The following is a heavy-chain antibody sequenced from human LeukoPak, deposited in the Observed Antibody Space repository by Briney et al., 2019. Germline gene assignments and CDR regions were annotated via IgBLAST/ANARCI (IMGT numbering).Heavy chain of an antibody. CDR2: ISYDGCNK. J-gene: IGHJ6*02. CDR3: AKDLPDFWSGEYYYYYGMDV. Sequence: PGGSPRLSCAVAGFIFSSYGMHGVRQAPGKGLEWVAVISYDGCNKYYADSVKGRFTISRDNSKNTLYLQMNSLRAEDTAVYHCAKDLPDFWSGEYYYYYGMDVWGQGTTVTVSS. D-gene: IGHD3-3*01. V-gene: IGHV3-30*18. CDR1: GFIFSSYG.